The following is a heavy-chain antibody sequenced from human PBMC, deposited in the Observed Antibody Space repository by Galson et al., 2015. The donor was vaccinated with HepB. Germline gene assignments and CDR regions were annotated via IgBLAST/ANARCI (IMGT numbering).Heavy chain of an antibody. CDR1: GFIFSDYY. Sequence: SLRLSCAASGFIFSDYYMSWIRQAPGKGLEWISYISSLGTTKYYADSVKGRFTISRDNANNSLYLEMNSLRAEDTAVYYCVIERDCSGTKCYYTRFDSWGQGTPVTVSS. CDR3: VIERDCSGTKCYYTRFDS. D-gene: IGHD2-2*01. J-gene: IGHJ5*01. V-gene: IGHV3-11*01. CDR2: ISSLGTTK.